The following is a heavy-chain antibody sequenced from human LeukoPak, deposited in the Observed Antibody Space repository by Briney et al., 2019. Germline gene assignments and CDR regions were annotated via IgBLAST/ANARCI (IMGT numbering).Heavy chain of an antibody. Sequence: ASVKVSCKASGYTFSSYGISWVRQAPGQRLEWMGWISAYNSNTNYAQKFQGRVTMITDTSTNTAYMELKSLRSDDTAVYYCARDGFFGSGIVGAFDIWGQGTMVTVSS. CDR1: GYTFSSYG. CDR2: ISAYNSNT. D-gene: IGHD3-10*01. J-gene: IGHJ3*02. CDR3: ARDGFFGSGIVGAFDI. V-gene: IGHV1-18*01.